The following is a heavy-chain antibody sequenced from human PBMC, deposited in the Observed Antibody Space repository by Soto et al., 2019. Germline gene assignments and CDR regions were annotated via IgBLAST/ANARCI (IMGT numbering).Heavy chain of an antibody. D-gene: IGHD6-6*01. CDR2: VHPGGTI. CDR3: ARDPPGLGSSSFDF. Sequence: GGSLRLSCAASGFTVNSNYMSWFRQAPGKGLECVSVVHPGGTISYADSVKGRFTVSRDNSKNILYLQMNTLRAEDAAVYYCARDPPGLGSSSFDFWGQGTLVTVSS. J-gene: IGHJ4*02. CDR1: GFTVNSNY. V-gene: IGHV3-66*01.